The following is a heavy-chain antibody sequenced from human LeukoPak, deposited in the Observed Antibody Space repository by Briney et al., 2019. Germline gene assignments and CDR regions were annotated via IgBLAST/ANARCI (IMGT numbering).Heavy chain of an antibody. CDR2: IYYSGST. D-gene: IGHD3-22*01. CDR1: GGSISSSSYY. Sequence: SETLSLTCTVSGGSISSSSYYWGWIRQPPGKGLEWIGSIYYSGSTYYNPSLKSRVTISVDTSKNPFSLKLSSVTAADTAVYYSASYYYDSSAYYEPFDYWGQGTLVTVSS. J-gene: IGHJ4*02. V-gene: IGHV4-39*01. CDR3: ASYYYDSSAYYEPFDY.